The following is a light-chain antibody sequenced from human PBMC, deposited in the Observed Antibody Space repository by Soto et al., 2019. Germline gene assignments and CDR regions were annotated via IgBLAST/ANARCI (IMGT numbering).Light chain of an antibody. CDR3: SSYTTSSTLV. Sequence: QSALTQPASVSGSRGQSITISCTGTNSDVGSYNYVSWYQQHPDKAPKVIISEVSNRPSGVSNRFSGSKSGNTASLTISGLQAEDEGDYYCSSYTTSSTLVFGTGTQLTVL. CDR1: NSDVGSYNY. J-gene: IGLJ1*01. V-gene: IGLV2-14*01. CDR2: EVS.